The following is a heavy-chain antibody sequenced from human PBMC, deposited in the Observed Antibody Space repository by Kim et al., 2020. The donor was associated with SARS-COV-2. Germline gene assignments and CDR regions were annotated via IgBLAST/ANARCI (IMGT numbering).Heavy chain of an antibody. CDR2: IYYSGST. Sequence: SETLSLTCTVSGGSISSGDYYWSWIRQPPGKGLEWIGYIYYSGSTYYNPSLKSRVTISVDTSKNQFSLKLSSVTAADTAVYYCARDLRYSSGWETTAGYGMDVWGQGTTVTVSS. V-gene: IGHV4-30-4*01. CDR3: ARDLRYSSGWETTAGYGMDV. CDR1: GGSISSGDYY. J-gene: IGHJ6*02. D-gene: IGHD6-19*01.